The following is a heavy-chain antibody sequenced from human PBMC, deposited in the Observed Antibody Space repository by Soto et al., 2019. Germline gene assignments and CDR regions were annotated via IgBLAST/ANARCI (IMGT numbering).Heavy chain of an antibody. CDR2: ISAYNGNT. CDR3: ARVWVDEYSTSYGMDV. V-gene: IGHV1-18*01. Sequence: ASVKVSCKASGYTFTSYGISWVRQAPGQGLEWMGWISAYNGNTNYAQKLQGRVTMTTDTSTSTAYMELRSLRSDDTAVYYCARVWVDEYSTSYGMDVWGQGTTDTVS. CDR1: GYTFTSYG. D-gene: IGHD6-6*01. J-gene: IGHJ6*02.